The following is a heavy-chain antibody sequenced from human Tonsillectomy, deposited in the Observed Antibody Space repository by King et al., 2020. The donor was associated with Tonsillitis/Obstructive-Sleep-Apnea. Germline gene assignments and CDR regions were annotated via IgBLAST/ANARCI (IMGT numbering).Heavy chain of an antibody. V-gene: IGHV1-69*04. Sequence: QLVQSGAEVKKPGSSVKVSCKASGGTFSIYGISWVRQAPGQGLEWMGRIIPMFGIANYAQKFQGRVTITADKSTSTAYMELSSLRSEDTAVYYCARQFYDFPSHYYDYYMDVWGKGTTVTVSS. CDR1: GGTFSIYG. D-gene: IGHD3-3*01. CDR3: ARQFYDFPSHYYDYYMDV. J-gene: IGHJ6*03. CDR2: IIPMFGIA.